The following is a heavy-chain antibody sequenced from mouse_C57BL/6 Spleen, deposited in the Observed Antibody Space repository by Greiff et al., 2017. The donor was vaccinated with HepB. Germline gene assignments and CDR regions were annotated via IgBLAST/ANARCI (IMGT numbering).Heavy chain of an antibody. CDR1: GYTFTSYT. CDR3: ARSGVTTYFDY. CDR2: INPSSGYT. Sequence: QVQLQQSGAELARPGASVKMSCKASGYTFTSYTMHWEKQRPGQGLEWIGYINPSSGYTKYNQKFKDKATLTADKSSSTAYMQLSSLTSEDSAVYYCARSGVTTYFDYWGQGTTLTVSS. D-gene: IGHD2-5*01. V-gene: IGHV1-4*01. J-gene: IGHJ2*01.